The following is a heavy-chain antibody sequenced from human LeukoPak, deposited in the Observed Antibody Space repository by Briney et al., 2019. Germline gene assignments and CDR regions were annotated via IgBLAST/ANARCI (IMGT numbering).Heavy chain of an antibody. D-gene: IGHD3-3*01. J-gene: IGHJ3*02. V-gene: IGHV3-30*03. CDR3: AHVLGRFLEWLPGGI. CDR2: ISYDGSNK. CDR1: GFTFSSYG. Sequence: PGGSRRLSCAASGFTFSSYGMHWVRQAPGKGLEWVAVISYDGSNKYYADSVKGRFTISRDNSKNTLYLQMNSLRAEDTAVYYCAHVLGRFLEWLPGGIWGQGTMVTVSS.